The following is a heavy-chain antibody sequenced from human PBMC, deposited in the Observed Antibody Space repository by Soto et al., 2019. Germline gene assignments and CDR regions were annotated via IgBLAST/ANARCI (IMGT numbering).Heavy chain of an antibody. CDR2: ISAYNGNT. V-gene: IGHV1-18*01. D-gene: IGHD3-3*01. CDR3: ARDPGMNYDFWSGPENYYYGMDV. CDR1: GYTFTSYG. Sequence: ASVKVSCKASGYTFTSYGISWVRQAPGQGLEWMGWISAYNGNTNYAQKLQGRVTMTTDTSTSTAYMELRSLRSDDTAVYYCARDPGMNYDFWSGPENYYYGMDVCGPATTVTVS. J-gene: IGHJ6*02.